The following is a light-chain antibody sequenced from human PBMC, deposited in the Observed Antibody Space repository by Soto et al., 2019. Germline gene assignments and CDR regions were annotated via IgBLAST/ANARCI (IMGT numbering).Light chain of an antibody. Sequence: QSALTQPASVSGSPGQSITISCTGTSSDVGNYNYVSWYQQHPGKAPILIVFDVSNRPSGLSNRFSGSKSGNTASLTISGLQAEDEADYYCSSFTNSNTWVFGGGTKLTVL. CDR1: SSDVGNYNY. V-gene: IGLV2-14*01. CDR2: DVS. CDR3: SSFTNSNTWV. J-gene: IGLJ3*02.